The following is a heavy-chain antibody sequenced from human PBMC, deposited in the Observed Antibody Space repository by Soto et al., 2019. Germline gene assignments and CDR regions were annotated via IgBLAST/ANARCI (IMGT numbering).Heavy chain of an antibody. CDR1: GFTFSSYS. Sequence: EVQLVESGGGLVKPGGSLRLSCAASGFTFSSYSMNWVRQAPGKGLGWVSSISSSSSYIYYADSVKGRFTISRNNAKNSRYLQMESVGAADTAVYYCASELSGSSSGGVDYWGPGTLVTVSS. V-gene: IGHV3-21*01. D-gene: IGHD6-6*01. J-gene: IGHJ4*02. CDR2: ISSSSSYI. CDR3: ASELSGSSSGGVDY.